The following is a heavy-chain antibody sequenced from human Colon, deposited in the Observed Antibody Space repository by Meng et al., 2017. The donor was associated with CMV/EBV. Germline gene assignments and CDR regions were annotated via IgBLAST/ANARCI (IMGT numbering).Heavy chain of an antibody. V-gene: IGHV4-31*03. CDR3: ARDPGSGPDY. D-gene: IGHD2-15*01. CDR2: IYYTGST. Sequence: QGQLQESGPGLVKPSQALSLTCTVSGGAISSCGYYWSWIRQHPGKGLEWIGYIYYTGSTYYNPSLKSRVVISGDTSKNQFSLKLSSVTAADTAVYFCARDPGSGPDYWGQGTLVTVSS. J-gene: IGHJ4*02. CDR1: GGAISSCGYY.